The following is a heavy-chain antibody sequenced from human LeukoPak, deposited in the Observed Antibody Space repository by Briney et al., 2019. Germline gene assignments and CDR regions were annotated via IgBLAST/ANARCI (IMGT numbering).Heavy chain of an antibody. CDR1: GVSFSGYY. D-gene: IGHD3-9*01. J-gene: IGHJ4*02. V-gene: IGHV4-34*12. CDR3: ARRNYEILSGYPC. CDR2: IIHSGSP. Sequence: PSETLSLTCAVYGVSFSGYYWSWIRQPPGKGLEWIGEIIHSGSPNYNPSLTSRVTMSIDTSRTQFSLNLSYVPAADTAVYYCARRNYEILSGYPCWGEGMLVTVSS.